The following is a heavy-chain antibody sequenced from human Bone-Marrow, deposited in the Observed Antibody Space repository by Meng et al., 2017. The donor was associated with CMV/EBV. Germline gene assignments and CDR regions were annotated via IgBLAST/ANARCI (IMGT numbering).Heavy chain of an antibody. D-gene: IGHD4-17*01. Sequence: GGSLRLSCAASGFTFSSYGMHWVRQAPGKGLEWVSSISSSSSYIYYADSVKGRFTISRDNAKNSLYLQMNSLRAEDTALYFCVKGVTVTTLDYWGRGTLVTVSS. CDR3: VKGVTVTTLDY. J-gene: IGHJ4*02. V-gene: IGHV3-21*04. CDR2: ISSSSSYI. CDR1: GFTFSSYG.